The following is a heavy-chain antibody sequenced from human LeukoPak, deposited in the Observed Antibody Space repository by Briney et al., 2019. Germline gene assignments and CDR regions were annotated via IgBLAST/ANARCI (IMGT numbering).Heavy chain of an antibody. CDR2: IYYSGST. V-gene: IGHV4-30-4*01. Sequence: PSETLSLTCTVSGGSISSGDYYWSWIRQPPGKGLEWIAYIYYSGSTYYNPSLKSRVTISVDTSKNQFSLKLSSVTAADTAVYYCARGTIAAEYLDYWGQGTLVTVSS. J-gene: IGHJ4*02. D-gene: IGHD6-13*01. CDR1: GGSISSGDYY. CDR3: ARGTIAAEYLDY.